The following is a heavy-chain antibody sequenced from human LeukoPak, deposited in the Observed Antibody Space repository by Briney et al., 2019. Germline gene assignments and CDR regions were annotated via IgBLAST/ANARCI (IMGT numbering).Heavy chain of an antibody. CDR3: ARAAGGAFDI. CDR2: IYYSGSI. CDR1: GGSISSYY. J-gene: IGHJ3*02. D-gene: IGHD6-13*01. V-gene: IGHV4-59*01. Sequence: SETLSLTCTVSGGSISSYYWSWIRQPPGKGLEWIGYIYYSGSINYNPSLKSRVTISVDTSKNQFSLKLSSVTAADTAVYYCARAAGGAFDIWGQGTMVTVSS.